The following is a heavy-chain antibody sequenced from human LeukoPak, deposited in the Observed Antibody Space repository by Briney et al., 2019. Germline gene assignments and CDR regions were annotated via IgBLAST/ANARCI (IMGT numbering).Heavy chain of an antibody. CDR2: ISWNSGSI. CDR3: AKAKRGYSGYEIDY. D-gene: IGHD5-12*01. V-gene: IGHV3-9*01. CDR1: GFTFDDYA. J-gene: IGHJ4*02. Sequence: GGSLRLSCAASGFTFDDYAMHWVRQAPGKGLERVSGISWNSGSIGYADSVKGRFTISRDNAKNSLYLQMNSLRAEHTALYYCAKAKRGYSGYEIDYWGQGTLVTVSS.